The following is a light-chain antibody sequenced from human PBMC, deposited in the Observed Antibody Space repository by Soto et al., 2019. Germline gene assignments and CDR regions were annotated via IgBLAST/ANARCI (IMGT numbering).Light chain of an antibody. CDR3: CSSAGALYV. V-gene: IGLV2-11*01. CDR2: DVS. J-gene: IGLJ1*01. CDR1: SSDIGGYIS. Sequence: QSVLTQPRSVSGSPGQSVTISCTGTSSDIGGYISVSWFQQHPGKAPKLMIYDVSKRPSGVPDRFSGSKSDNTASLTISGLQAEDEADYYCCSSAGALYVFGTGTKLTVL.